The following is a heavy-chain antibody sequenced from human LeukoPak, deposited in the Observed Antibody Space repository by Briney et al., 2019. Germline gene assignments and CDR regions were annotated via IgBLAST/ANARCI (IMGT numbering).Heavy chain of an antibody. CDR3: TVLLWFGEMK. J-gene: IGHJ4*02. CDR1: GFIFGDYA. CDR2: IRSKAYGGTT. D-gene: IGHD3-10*01. V-gene: IGHV3-49*04. Sequence: GGSLRLSCTASGFIFGDYAMSWVRQAPGKGLEWVGFIRSKAYGGTTEYAASVKGRFTISRDDSKSIAYLQMNSLKTEDTAVYYCTVLLWFGEMKWGQGTLVTVSS.